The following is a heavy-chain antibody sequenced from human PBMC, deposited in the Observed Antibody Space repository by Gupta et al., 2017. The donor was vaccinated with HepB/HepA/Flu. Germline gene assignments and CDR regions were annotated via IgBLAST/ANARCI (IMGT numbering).Heavy chain of an antibody. D-gene: IGHD4-17*01. CDR3: ARGQGLTTVTARPFDY. V-gene: IGHV4-34*01. CDR1: GGSFSGYY. J-gene: IGHJ4*02. Sequence: QVQLQQWGAGLLKPSETLSLTCAVYGGSFSGYYWSWIRQPPGKGLEWIGEINHSGSTNYNPSLKSRVTISVDTSKNQFSLKLSSVTAADTAVYYCARGQGLTTVTARPFDYWGQGTLVTVSS. CDR2: INHSGST.